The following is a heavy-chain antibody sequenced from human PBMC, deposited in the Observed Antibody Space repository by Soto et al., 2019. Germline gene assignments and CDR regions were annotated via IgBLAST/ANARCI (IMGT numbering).Heavy chain of an antibody. Sequence: QLQLQESGPGLVKPSETLSLTCTVSGGSISSSSYYWGWIRQPPGKGLEWIGSIYYSGSTYYNPSLKSRVPISVDTPKNQVSLKLSAVTAADTAVYYCASHLAARGPYYFDYWGQGTLVTVSS. D-gene: IGHD6-6*01. CDR3: ASHLAARGPYYFDY. CDR2: IYYSGST. J-gene: IGHJ4*02. V-gene: IGHV4-39*01. CDR1: GGSISSSSYY.